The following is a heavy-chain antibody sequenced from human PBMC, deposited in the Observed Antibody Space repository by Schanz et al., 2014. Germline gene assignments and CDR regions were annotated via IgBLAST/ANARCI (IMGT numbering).Heavy chain of an antibody. Sequence: QVQLVQSGVEVKKPGASVKVSCKASGYTFTTYGISWVRQAPGQGLEWMGWISTYNDNTNYAQKLQGRVTMSTDTSTGTAYMELRSLRSDDTAVYYCARGRVLGSYYEYWGQETLVTVSS. CDR3: ARGRVLGSYYEY. J-gene: IGHJ4*02. D-gene: IGHD3-16*01. V-gene: IGHV1-18*04. CDR1: GYTFTTYG. CDR2: ISTYNDNT.